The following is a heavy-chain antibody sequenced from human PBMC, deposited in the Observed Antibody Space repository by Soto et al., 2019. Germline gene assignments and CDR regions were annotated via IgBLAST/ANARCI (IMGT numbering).Heavy chain of an antibody. CDR2: INHSGST. J-gene: IGHJ3*02. D-gene: IGHD3-3*01. V-gene: IGHV4-34*01. Sequence: SETLSLTCAVYGGSFSGYYWSWIRQPPGKGLEWIVEINHSGSTNYNPSLKSRVTISVETSKKQFSLKLSSVTAADTAVYYCARGYRFLEWSYRYAFHXWGQGTMVTVS. CDR3: ARGYRFLEWSYRYAFHX. CDR1: GGSFSGYY.